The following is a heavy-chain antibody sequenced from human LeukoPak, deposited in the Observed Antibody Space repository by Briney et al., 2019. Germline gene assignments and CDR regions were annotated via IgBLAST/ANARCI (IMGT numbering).Heavy chain of an antibody. CDR2: IKQDGSEK. V-gene: IGHV3-7*05. CDR1: GFTFSSYW. D-gene: IGHD6-13*01. CDR3: AKSIRDIIAAGTIDY. Sequence: GGSLRLSCAASGFTFSSYWMSRVRQAPGKGLEWVANIKQDGSEKYYVDSVKGRFTISRDNAKNSLYLQMNSLRAEDTAVYYCAKSIRDIIAAGTIDYWGQGILVTVSS. J-gene: IGHJ4*02.